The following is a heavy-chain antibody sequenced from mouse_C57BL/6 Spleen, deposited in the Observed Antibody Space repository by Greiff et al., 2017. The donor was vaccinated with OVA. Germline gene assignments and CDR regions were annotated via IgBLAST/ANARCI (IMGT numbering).Heavy chain of an antibody. V-gene: IGHV1-15*01. CDR2: IDPETGGT. CDR3: TRGFTRAMDY. J-gene: IGHJ4*01. D-gene: IGHD1-1*01. CDR1: GYTFTDYE. Sequence: QVQLQQSGAELVRPGASVTLSCKASGYTFTDYEMHWVKQTPVHGLEWIGAIDPETGGTAYNQKFKGKAILTADKSSSTAYMGLRSLTSEDSAVYYCTRGFTRAMDYWGQGTSVTVSS.